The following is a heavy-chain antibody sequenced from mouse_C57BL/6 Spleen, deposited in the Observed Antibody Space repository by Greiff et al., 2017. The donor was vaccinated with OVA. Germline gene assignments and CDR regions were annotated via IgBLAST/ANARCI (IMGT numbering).Heavy chain of an antibody. D-gene: IGHD2-5*01. V-gene: IGHV1-59*01. J-gene: IGHJ4*01. CDR2: IDPSDSFT. Sequence: VQLQQPGAELVRPGTSVKLSCKASGYTFTSYWMHWVKQRPGQGLEWIGLIDPSDSFTNYHQQFKGKATLTVDTSSSTAYMQLISLTSEDSAVYYCERDYSNYGNAMDDWGQGTSVTVSS. CDR3: ERDYSNYGNAMDD. CDR1: GYTFTSYW.